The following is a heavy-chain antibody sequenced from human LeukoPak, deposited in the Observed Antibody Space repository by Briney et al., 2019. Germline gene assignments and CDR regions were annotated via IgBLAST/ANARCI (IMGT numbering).Heavy chain of an antibody. V-gene: IGHV3-23*01. CDR3: ARDLAWGAFDY. D-gene: IGHD7-27*01. Sequence: GGTLRLSCAASGFTFSNHGMNWVRQAPGKGLEWLSGISPRGGGTYYADSVKGRFTISRDDSKSTLSLQMNSLRVEDTAVYYCARDLAWGAFDYWGQGTLVSVSS. CDR2: ISPRGGGT. CDR1: GFTFSNHG. J-gene: IGHJ4*02.